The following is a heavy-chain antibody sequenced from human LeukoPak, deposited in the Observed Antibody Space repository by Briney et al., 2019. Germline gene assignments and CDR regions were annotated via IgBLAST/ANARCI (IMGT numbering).Heavy chain of an antibody. CDR1: GFTFNSYG. V-gene: IGHV3-30*02. J-gene: IGHJ6*03. CDR2: IRYDGSYE. Sequence: GGSLRLSCAASGFTFNSYGMHWVRQAPGKGLEWVALIRYDGSYEYYADSVKGRFTISRDNSKTTLYLQMNGLRSEDTAVYYCAKDGGLHLYYYYNYMDIWGKGTTVTVSS. D-gene: IGHD5-24*01. CDR3: AKDGGLHLYYYYNYMDI.